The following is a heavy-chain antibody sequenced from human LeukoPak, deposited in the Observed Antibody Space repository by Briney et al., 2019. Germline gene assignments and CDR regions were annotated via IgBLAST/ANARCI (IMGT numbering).Heavy chain of an antibody. V-gene: IGHV6-1*01. CDR1: GDSFSSNSAA. Sequence: SQTLSLTCAISGDSFSSNSAAWNWIRQSPSRGLEWLGRTYNRSKWYNDYAVSVKSRITINPDTSKNQFSLQLNSVTPEDTAVYYCARYKAAAGTDNWFDPWGQGTLVTVSS. CDR3: ARYKAAAGTDNWFDP. J-gene: IGHJ5*02. CDR2: TYNRSKWYN. D-gene: IGHD6-13*01.